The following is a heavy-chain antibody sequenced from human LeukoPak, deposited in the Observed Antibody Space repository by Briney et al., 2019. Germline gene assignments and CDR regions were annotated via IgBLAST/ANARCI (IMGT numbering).Heavy chain of an antibody. V-gene: IGHV4-39*01. J-gene: IGHJ4*02. CDR1: GCTLSSNSSH. CDR3: ATESNSGSIHRFDC. Sequence: PSETLSLTCTVSGCTLSSNSSHWGCPPPPPGQGLEWVGKIYYSGNTYNNPSLTSQVTITVDTDKNQSALKLTSGTAADTAVYYYATESNSGSIHRFDCWGQGTLITVSS. CDR2: IYYSGNT. D-gene: IGHD3-10*01.